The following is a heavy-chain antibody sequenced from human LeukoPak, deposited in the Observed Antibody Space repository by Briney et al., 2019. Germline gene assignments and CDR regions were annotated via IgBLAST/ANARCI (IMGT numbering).Heavy chain of an antibody. D-gene: IGHD2-15*01. CDR1: GYSFTSYW. J-gene: IGHJ3*02. V-gene: IGHV5-51*01. CDR2: IYPGDSDT. Sequence: GESLKISCKGSGYSFTSYWIGWVRQMPGKGLEWMGIIYPGDSDTRYSPSFQGQVTISADKSISAAYLQWSSLKASDTAMYYCARTFPYCSGGSCYGDAFDIWGQGTMVTVSS. CDR3: ARTFPYCSGGSCYGDAFDI.